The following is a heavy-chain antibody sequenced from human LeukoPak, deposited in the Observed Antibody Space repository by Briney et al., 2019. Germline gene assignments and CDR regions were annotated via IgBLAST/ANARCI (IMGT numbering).Heavy chain of an antibody. D-gene: IGHD6-6*01. Sequence: SVKVSCKASGGTFSSYAISWVRQAPGQGLEWMGGIIPIFGTANYAQKFQGRVTITTDESTSTAYMELSSLRSEDTAVYYCARDKLYSSSSYYMDVWGKGTTVTVSS. CDR1: GGTFSSYA. V-gene: IGHV1-69*05. J-gene: IGHJ6*03. CDR3: ARDKLYSSSSYYMDV. CDR2: IIPIFGTA.